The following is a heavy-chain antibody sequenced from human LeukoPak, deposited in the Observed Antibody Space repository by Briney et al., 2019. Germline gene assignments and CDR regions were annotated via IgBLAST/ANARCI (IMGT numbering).Heavy chain of an antibody. Sequence: GGNLRIYYAASGFTGSSNYMSWVRQAPGNGLKWVSVIYSGGSTYHADSVKGAFTISRDNSKNTLYLQMNSLRPEDTSVYYCARSPRFGEFNSWGQRTLVTVSS. CDR1: GFTGSSNY. CDR2: IYSGGST. D-gene: IGHD3-10*02. V-gene: IGHV3-53*05. J-gene: IGHJ4*02. CDR3: ARSPRFGEFNS.